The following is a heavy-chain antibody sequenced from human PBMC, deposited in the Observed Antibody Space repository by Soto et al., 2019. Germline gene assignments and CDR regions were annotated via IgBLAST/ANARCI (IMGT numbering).Heavy chain of an antibody. CDR1: GYTLTELS. CDR3: ATVNYGSSGYYYVRKNFDY. CDR2: FDPEDGET. J-gene: IGHJ4*02. V-gene: IGHV1-24*01. Sequence: ASVKVSCKVSGYTLTELSMHWVRQAPGKGLEWMGGFDPEDGETIYAQKFQGRVTMTEDTSTDTAYMELSSLRSEDTAVYYCATVNYGSSGYYYVRKNFDYWGQGTLVTVSS. D-gene: IGHD3-22*01.